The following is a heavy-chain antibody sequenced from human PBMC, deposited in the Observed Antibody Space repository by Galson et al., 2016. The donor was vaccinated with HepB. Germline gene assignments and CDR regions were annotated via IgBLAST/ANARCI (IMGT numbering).Heavy chain of an antibody. Sequence: SLRLSCAASGFPFSSYAMSWVRQAPGKGLEWVSAISGGGDSTYYADSVKGRFTISRDNSKNTVYLHMNSPGAEDTAIYYCAITVRGGVDYWGQGTLVTVSS. CDR3: AITVRGGVDY. J-gene: IGHJ4*02. D-gene: IGHD2-8*02. CDR1: GFPFSSYA. CDR2: ISGGGDST. V-gene: IGHV3-23*01.